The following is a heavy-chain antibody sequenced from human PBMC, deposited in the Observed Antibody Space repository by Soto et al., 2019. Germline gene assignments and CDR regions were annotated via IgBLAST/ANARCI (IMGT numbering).Heavy chain of an antibody. J-gene: IGHJ4*02. D-gene: IGHD1-7*01. CDR1: GFTFSSYW. CDR2: MNQDGSER. V-gene: IGHV3-7*01. CDR3: AKNRVETTRYKAPEF. Sequence: EVQLVESGGALVQPGGSLRLSCAASGFTFSSYWMSWFRQAPGKGLEWVANMNQDGSERYYVDSMEGRFTISRDNARNSLYLQMNSLRVEDTAVYYCAKNRVETTRYKAPEFWGQGTLVTVSS.